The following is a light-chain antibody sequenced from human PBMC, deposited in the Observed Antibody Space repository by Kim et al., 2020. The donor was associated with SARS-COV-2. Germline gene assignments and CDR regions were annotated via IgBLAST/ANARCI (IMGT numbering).Light chain of an antibody. J-gene: IGKJ3*01. CDR1: QSLLHSNGYNY. Sequence: DIVMTQSPLSLPVTPGEPASISCRSSQSLLHSNGYNYLDWYLQKPGQSPQLLIYLGSNRVSGVPDRFSGSGSGTDITLKISRVEAEDVVLYYCMQALQAIFTFGPGTKVDI. CDR2: LGS. CDR3: MQALQAIFT. V-gene: IGKV2-28*01.